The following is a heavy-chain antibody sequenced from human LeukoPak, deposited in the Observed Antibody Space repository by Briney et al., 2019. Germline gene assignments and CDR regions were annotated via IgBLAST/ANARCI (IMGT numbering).Heavy chain of an antibody. CDR1: GFTFDDYA. D-gene: IGHD6-13*01. Sequence: GGSLRLSCAASGFTFDDYAMPWVRQAPGKGLEWVSGISWNSGSIGYADSVKGRFTISRDNAKNSLYLQMNSLRAEDTALYYCAKDMGQQLDYFDYWGQGTLVTVSS. CDR3: AKDMGQQLDYFDY. J-gene: IGHJ4*02. CDR2: ISWNSGSI. V-gene: IGHV3-9*01.